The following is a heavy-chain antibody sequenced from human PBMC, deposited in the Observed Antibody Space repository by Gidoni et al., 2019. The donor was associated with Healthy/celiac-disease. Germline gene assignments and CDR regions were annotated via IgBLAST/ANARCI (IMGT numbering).Heavy chain of an antibody. CDR3: ARSYSSSWYWGSGWYGHDY. CDR2: ISSSGSTI. J-gene: IGHJ4*02. V-gene: IGHV3-11*01. Sequence: QVQLVESGGGLVKPGGSLRLSCAASGFTFSDYYMRWIRQAPGKGLEWVSYISSSGSTIYYADSVKGRFTISRDNAKNSLYLQMNSLRAEDTAVYYCARSYSSSWYWGSGWYGHDYWGQGTLVTVSS. CDR1: GFTFSDYY. D-gene: IGHD6-13*01.